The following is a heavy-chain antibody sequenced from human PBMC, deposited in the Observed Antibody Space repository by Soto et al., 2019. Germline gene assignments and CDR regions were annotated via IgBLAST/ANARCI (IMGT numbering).Heavy chain of an antibody. CDR1: GFTFDTYT. CDR3: AKDRHPDGLWPFDH. Sequence: EVQLMESGGALVQPGGSLRLSCAASGFTFDTYTMTWVRQAPGKGLEWVSSIYGNGRTTFYADSVRGRFTISKDFSRATLYLQMTGLRVEDTATYYCAKDRHPDGLWPFDHWGRGTLVTVSS. CDR2: IYGNGRTT. V-gene: IGHV3-23*01. D-gene: IGHD2-8*01. J-gene: IGHJ4*01.